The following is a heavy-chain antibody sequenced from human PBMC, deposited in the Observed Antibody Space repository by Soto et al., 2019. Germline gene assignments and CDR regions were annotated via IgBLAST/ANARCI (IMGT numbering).Heavy chain of an antibody. J-gene: IGHJ4*02. CDR3: TTGVDASNTSY. Sequence: QVQLQESGPGLVEPSPTLSLTCTVSGVSISSPHHNCGWIGQYPGKGLEWVGFIHYSGTTYYNPFVRSRVAIQVNTYRNDFYLRLSSVTAAETAVYYCTTGVDASNTSYWGQGTLATVSS. CDR2: IHYSGTT. CDR1: GVSISSPHHN. D-gene: IGHD3-3*01. V-gene: IGHV4-31*03.